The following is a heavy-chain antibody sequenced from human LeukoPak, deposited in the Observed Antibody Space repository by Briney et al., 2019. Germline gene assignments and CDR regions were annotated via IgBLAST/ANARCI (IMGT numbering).Heavy chain of an antibody. CDR3: ARGGSSTWRIGYYFDF. CDR1: GGSISSYY. D-gene: IGHD6-13*01. J-gene: IGHJ4*02. V-gene: IGHV4-59*01. Sequence: SETLSLTCTVSGGSISSYYWNWIRQASGKGLEWIGFIYSSGSTNYNPSLKSRVTMSVDTSKNQFSLKLRSVTDADTAVYHCARGGSSTWRIGYYFDFWGQGTLVTVSS. CDR2: IYSSGST.